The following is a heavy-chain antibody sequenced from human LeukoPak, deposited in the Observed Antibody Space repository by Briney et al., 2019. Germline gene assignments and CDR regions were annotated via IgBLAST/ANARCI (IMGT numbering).Heavy chain of an antibody. CDR1: GFTVSSYS. V-gene: IGHV3-21*01. CDR2: ISSSSSYI. J-gene: IGHJ4*02. CDR3: ARDGGHGYFDY. Sequence: GGSLRLSCAASGFTVSSYSMNWVRQAPGKGLEWVSSISSSSSYIYYADSVKGRFTISRDNAKNSLYLQMNSQRAEDTAVYYCARDGGHGYFDYWGQGTLVTVSS.